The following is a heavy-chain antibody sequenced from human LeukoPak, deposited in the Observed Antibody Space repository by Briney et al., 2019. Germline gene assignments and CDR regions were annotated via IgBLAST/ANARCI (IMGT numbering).Heavy chain of an antibody. V-gene: IGHV3-23*01. CDR3: AKDLSSSSWYPHYYYYYGMDV. Sequence: PGGSLRLSCAASGFTFSSYAMSWVRQAPGKGLEWVSAISGSGGSTYYADSVKGRFTISRDNSKNTLYLQMNSLRAEDTAVYYCAKDLSSSSWYPHYYYYYGMDVWGQGTTVTVSS. J-gene: IGHJ6*02. CDR1: GFTFSSYA. CDR2: ISGSGGST. D-gene: IGHD6-13*01.